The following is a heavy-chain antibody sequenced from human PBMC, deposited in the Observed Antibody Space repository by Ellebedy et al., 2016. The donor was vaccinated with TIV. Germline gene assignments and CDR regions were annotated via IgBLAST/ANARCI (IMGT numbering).Heavy chain of an antibody. CDR2: ISWQSGSK. V-gene: IGHV3-9*01. Sequence: GGSLRLSXAASGFTFDDYAMHWVRQGPGKGLEWVAGISWQSGSKEYGDSVKGRSTISRDNRKNFLYLQMTNVKLEDTAFYYCARGRRGRLWFGEGFDYWGQGILVTVSS. CDR3: ARGRRGRLWFGEGFDY. CDR1: GFTFDDYA. J-gene: IGHJ4*02. D-gene: IGHD3-10*01.